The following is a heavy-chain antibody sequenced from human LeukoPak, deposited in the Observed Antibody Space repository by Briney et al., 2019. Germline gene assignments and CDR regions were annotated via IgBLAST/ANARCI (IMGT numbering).Heavy chain of an antibody. J-gene: IGHJ6*02. CDR3: ARRETTMVQGYGMDV. D-gene: IGHD3-10*01. CDR1: GGSISSSSYY. Sequence: SETLSLTCTVSGGSISSSSYYWGWIRQPPGKGLEWIGSIYYSGSTYYNPSLKSRVTISVDTSKNQFSLKLSSVTAADTAVYYCARRETTMVQGYGMDVWGQGTTVTVSS. V-gene: IGHV4-39*01. CDR2: IYYSGST.